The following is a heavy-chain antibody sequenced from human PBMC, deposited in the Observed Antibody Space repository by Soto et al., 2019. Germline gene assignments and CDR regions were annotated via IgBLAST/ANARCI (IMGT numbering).Heavy chain of an antibody. V-gene: IGHV3-53*02. CDR2: TFTGGST. CDR1: GFSVTTNY. J-gene: IGHJ6*02. CDR3: AKKPPSSIQGWAFGMDV. D-gene: IGHD1-26*01. Sequence: VQLVETGGGLIQPGGSLRLSCLASGFSVTTNYIIWVRQPPGKGLEWVSTTFTGGSTHYAASVKGRFSISRDNSKNTVYLQMNNLRVEDTAVYYCAKKPPSSIQGWAFGMDVWGQGTTVSVSS.